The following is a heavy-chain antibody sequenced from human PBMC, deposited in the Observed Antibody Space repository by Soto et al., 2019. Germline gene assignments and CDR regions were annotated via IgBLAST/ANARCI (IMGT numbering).Heavy chain of an antibody. J-gene: IGHJ4*02. CDR3: AREDSIIIPAVSDF. CDR1: GFAFNNYG. Sequence: LRLSCTVSGFAFNNYGINWVRQAPGRGLEWVSSISKSDYTYYSDSVKGRFTISRDNAKNSVSLQMNTLRVEDTAVYFCAREDSIIIPAVSDFWGQGTLVTVSS. V-gene: IGHV3-21*01. CDR2: ISKSDYT. D-gene: IGHD2-2*01.